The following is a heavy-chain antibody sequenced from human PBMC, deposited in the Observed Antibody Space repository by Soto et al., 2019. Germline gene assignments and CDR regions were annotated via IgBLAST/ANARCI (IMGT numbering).Heavy chain of an antibody. CDR3: ARDLNYDSFHDC. CDR2: ISSSSSYI. V-gene: IGHV3-21*01. J-gene: IGHJ4*02. D-gene: IGHD5-12*01. CDR1: GFTFSSYS. Sequence: LRLSFAASGFTFSSYSMNWVRQAPGKGLEWVSSISSSSSYIYYADSVKGRFTISRDNTKNSLYLQMNSLRAEDTAVYYCARDLNYDSFHDCWGQGTLVTVS.